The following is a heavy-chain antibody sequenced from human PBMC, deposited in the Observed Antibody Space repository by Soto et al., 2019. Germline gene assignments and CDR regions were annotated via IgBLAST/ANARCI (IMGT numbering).Heavy chain of an antibody. CDR2: INHSGST. D-gene: IGHD6-6*01. J-gene: IGHJ5*02. Sequence: SETLSLTFAVYGGSFSGYYWSWIRQPPGKGLEWIGEINHSGSTNYNPSLKSRVTISVDTSKNQFSLKLSSVTAADTAVYYCARGAIAARNWFDPWGQGTLVTVSS. V-gene: IGHV4-34*01. CDR3: ARGAIAARNWFDP. CDR1: GGSFSGYY.